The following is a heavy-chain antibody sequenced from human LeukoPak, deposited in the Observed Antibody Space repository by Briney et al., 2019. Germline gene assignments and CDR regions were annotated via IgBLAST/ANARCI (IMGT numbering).Heavy chain of an antibody. V-gene: IGHV1-2*02. Sequence: GASVKVSCKASGYTFTGYYMHWVRQAPGQGLEWMGWINPNSGGTNYAQKFQGRVTMTRDTSISTAYMELSRLRSDDTAVYYCARDERYYDFWGGYSANSYYFYYMDVWGKGTTVTVSS. D-gene: IGHD3-3*01. CDR3: ARDERYYDFWGGYSANSYYFYYMDV. J-gene: IGHJ6*03. CDR1: GYTFTGYY. CDR2: INPNSGGT.